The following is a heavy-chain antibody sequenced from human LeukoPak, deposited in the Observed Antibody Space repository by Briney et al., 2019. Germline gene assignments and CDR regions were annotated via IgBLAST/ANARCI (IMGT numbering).Heavy chain of an antibody. V-gene: IGHV3-43*02. CDR1: GFTLDDYA. J-gene: IGHJ6*02. Sequence: GGSLRLSCSASGFTLDDYAMPWVRQAPGKGLEWVSLISGDGGTTYYADSVKGRFTISRDNSKNSLYLQMNSLRTEDTALYYCAKDTFDSGIGMDVWGQGTTVTVSS. CDR3: AKDTFDSGIGMDV. CDR2: ISGDGGTT. D-gene: IGHD3-10*01.